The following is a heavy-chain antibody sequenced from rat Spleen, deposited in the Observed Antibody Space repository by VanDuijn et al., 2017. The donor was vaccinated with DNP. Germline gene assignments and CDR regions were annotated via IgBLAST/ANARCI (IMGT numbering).Heavy chain of an antibody. CDR2: ITYDGSRT. CDR3: TTFEGTNA. V-gene: IGHV5S10*01. J-gene: IGHJ4*01. Sequence: EVQLVESGGDLVRPGGSLKLSCTASGFTFSVYNMAWVRQSPRTGLEWVATITYDGSRTYCRDSVKGRFTISRDNAKSTLYLQMDSLRSEDTATYYCTTFEGTNAWGQGTSVTVSS. CDR1: GFTFSVYN. D-gene: IGHD1-11*01.